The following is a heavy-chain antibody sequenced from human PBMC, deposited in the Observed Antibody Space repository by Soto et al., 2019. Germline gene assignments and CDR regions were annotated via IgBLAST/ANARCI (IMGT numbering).Heavy chain of an antibody. CDR2: ISAYNGNT. Sequence: QVQLVQSGAEVKKPGASVKVSCKASGYTFTSYVISWVRQAPGQGLEWIGWISAYNGNTNYAQKLQGRVTMTTGTSTWTAYMELRRMRADDTAVYYCARDRLRYCSGGSCYGFGNDAFDIWGQGTMVTVSS. J-gene: IGHJ3*02. D-gene: IGHD2-15*01. CDR1: GYTFTSYV. V-gene: IGHV1-18*01. CDR3: ARDRLRYCSGGSCYGFGNDAFDI.